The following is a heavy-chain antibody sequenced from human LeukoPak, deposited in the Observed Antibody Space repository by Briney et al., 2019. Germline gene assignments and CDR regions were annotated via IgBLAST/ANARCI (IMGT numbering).Heavy chain of an antibody. CDR3: ARDSGRYYDSSGYPDAFDI. V-gene: IGHV4-34*01. CDR2: ISHSGST. D-gene: IGHD3-22*01. CDR1: GGSFSGHY. J-gene: IGHJ3*02. Sequence: KPSETLSLTCAVYGGSFSGHYCIWIRQPPGKGLEWIGEISHSGSTNYNPSLKSRVTISVDTSKKQFSLKLSSVTAADTAVYYCARDSGRYYDSSGYPDAFDIWGQGTMVTVSS.